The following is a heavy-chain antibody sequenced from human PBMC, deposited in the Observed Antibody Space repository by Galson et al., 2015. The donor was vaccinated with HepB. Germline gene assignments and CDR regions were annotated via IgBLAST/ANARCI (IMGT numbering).Heavy chain of an antibody. CDR1: GFGFDTHA. V-gene: IGHV3-23*01. J-gene: IGHJ4*02. CDR2: ISGNGDST. D-gene: IGHD6-19*01. CDR3: SRVHPEYTSGWYRQALYYFDS. Sequence: SLRLSCAASGFGFDTHAMSWVRQALGKGLEWISGISGNGDSTFYGDSVKGRFTVSRDNSKNILFLQMNSLTADDTAIYYCSRVHPEYTSGWYRQALYYFDSWGQETLVAVSS.